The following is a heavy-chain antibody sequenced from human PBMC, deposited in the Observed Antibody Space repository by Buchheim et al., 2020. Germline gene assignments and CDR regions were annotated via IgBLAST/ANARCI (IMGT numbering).Heavy chain of an antibody. CDR1: GGSISSGGYS. CDR2: IYHSGST. V-gene: IGHV4-30-2*01. Sequence: QLQLQESGSGLVKPSQTLFLTCAVSGGSISSGGYSWSWIRQPPGKGLEWIGYIYHSGSTYYNPSLKSRVTISVDRSKNQFSLKLSSVTAADTAVYYCARSRDYYDSSGYLAALFDYWGQGTL. CDR3: ARSRDYYDSSGYLAALFDY. J-gene: IGHJ4*02. D-gene: IGHD3-22*01.